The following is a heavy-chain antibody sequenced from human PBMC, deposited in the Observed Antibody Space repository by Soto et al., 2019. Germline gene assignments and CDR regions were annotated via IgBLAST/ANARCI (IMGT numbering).Heavy chain of an antibody. CDR1: GFTFTRYS. J-gene: IGHJ4*02. CDR3: AREPEDLTSNLDY. Sequence: GGSLRLSCAASGFTFTRYSMNWVRQAPGKGLEWVSSISSTTNYIYYGDSMKGRFTISRDNAKNSLYLEMNSLRAEDTAVYYCAREPEDLTSNLDYWGQGTLVTVSS. V-gene: IGHV3-21*06. CDR2: ISSTTNYI.